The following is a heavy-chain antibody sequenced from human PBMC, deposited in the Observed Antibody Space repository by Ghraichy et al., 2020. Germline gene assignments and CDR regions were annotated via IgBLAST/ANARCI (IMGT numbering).Heavy chain of an antibody. CDR1: GFTFSSYA. V-gene: IGHV3-30*04. CDR2: ISYDGSNK. CDR3: ARAATATYYDFWSGYYYDAFDI. J-gene: IGHJ3*02. Sequence: GGSLRLSCAASGFTFSSYAMHWVRQAPGKGLEWVAVISYDGSNKYYADSVKGRFTISRDNSKNTLYLQMNSLRAEDTAVYYCARAATATYYDFWSGYYYDAFDIWGQGTMVTVSS. D-gene: IGHD3-3*01.